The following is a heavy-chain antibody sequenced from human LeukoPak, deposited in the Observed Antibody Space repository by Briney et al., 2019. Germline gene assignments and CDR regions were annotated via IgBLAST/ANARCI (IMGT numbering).Heavy chain of an antibody. CDR3: ARELGAFDI. CDR1: GFTFSNYA. CDR2: ISSSSSYI. V-gene: IGHV3-21*01. Sequence: GGSLRLSCTASGFTFSNYAMSWFRQAPGKGLEWVSSISSSSSYIYYADSLKGRFTISRDNAKNSLYLQMNSLRAEDTAVYYCARELGAFDIWGQGTMVTVSS. D-gene: IGHD7-27*01. J-gene: IGHJ3*02.